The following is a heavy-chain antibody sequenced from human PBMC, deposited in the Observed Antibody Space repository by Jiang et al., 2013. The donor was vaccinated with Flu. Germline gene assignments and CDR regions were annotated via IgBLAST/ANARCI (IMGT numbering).Heavy chain of an antibody. Sequence: PGRSLRLSCAASGFTFSSYCMHWVRQAPGKGLEWVAVIWYDGSNKYYADSVKGRFTISRDNSKNTLYLQMNSLRAEDTAVYYCARGGAYVSRGFDYWGQGTLVTVSS. CDR3: ARGGAYVSRGFDY. V-gene: IGHV3-33*08. CDR2: IWYDGSNK. D-gene: IGHD3-16*01. J-gene: IGHJ4*02. CDR1: GFTFSSYC.